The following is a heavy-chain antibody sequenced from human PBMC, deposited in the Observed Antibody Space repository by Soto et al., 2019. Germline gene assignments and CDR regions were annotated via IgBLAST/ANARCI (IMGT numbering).Heavy chain of an antibody. CDR2: ISYDGSNK. V-gene: IGHV3-30*18. CDR3: AKEDCSGGSGRRSYYYYGMDV. D-gene: IGHD2-15*01. J-gene: IGHJ6*02. CDR1: GFTFSSYG. Sequence: QVQLVESGGGVVQPGRSLRLSCAASGFTFSSYGMHWVRQAPGKGLEWVAVISYDGSNKYYADSVKGRFTISRDNSKNTLYLQMNSLRAEDTAAYYCAKEDCSGGSGRRSYYYYGMDVWGQGTTVTVSS.